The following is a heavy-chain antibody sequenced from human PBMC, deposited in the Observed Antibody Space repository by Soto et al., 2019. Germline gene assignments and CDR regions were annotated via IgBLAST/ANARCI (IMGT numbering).Heavy chain of an antibody. CDR1: GGSFSGYY. J-gene: IGHJ6*02. Sequence: QVQLQQWGAGLLKPSETLSLTCAVYGGSFSGYYWSWIRQPPGKGLEWIGEINHSGSTNYNPSVKSRLTISVDTAKNQFSLKLSSVTAAATAVYYCARGLDDLSKNRHKGGMDGWGQGTTVTVSS. V-gene: IGHV4-34*01. CDR3: ARGLDDLSKNRHKGGMDG. D-gene: IGHD1-1*01. CDR2: INHSGST.